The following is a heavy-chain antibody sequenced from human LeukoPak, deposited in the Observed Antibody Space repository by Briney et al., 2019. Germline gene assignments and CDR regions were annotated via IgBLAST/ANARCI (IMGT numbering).Heavy chain of an antibody. CDR1: GFTFSSYA. D-gene: IGHD4-17*01. CDR2: ISYDGSNK. J-gene: IGHJ6*02. Sequence: PGGSLRLSCAASGFTFSSYAMHWVRQAPGKGLEWVAVISYDGSNKYYADSVKGRFTISRDNSKNTLYLQMNSLRAEDTAVYYCARPRTVTTYYGMDVWGQGTTVTVSS. V-gene: IGHV3-30-3*01. CDR3: ARPRTVTTYYGMDV.